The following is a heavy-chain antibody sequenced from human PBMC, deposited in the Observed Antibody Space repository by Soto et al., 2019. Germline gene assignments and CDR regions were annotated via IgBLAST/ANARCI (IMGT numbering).Heavy chain of an antibody. CDR1: GGSISTSRSY. CDR2: IFYSGST. V-gene: IGHV4-39*01. Sequence: QLQLLESGPGLVKASEPLSLTCNVSGGSISTSRSYWAWIRQPPGKGLEWLANIFYSGSTYYNPSLASRVTVSVDTSKNECSLKLRSVTAADTAVYYCARQPTTGDTDLWFDPWGQGTLVTVSS. D-gene: IGHD2-21*01. J-gene: IGHJ5*02. CDR3: ARQPTTGDTDLWFDP.